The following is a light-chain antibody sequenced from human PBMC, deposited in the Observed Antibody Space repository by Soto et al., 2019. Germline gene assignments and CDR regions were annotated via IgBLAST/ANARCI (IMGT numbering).Light chain of an antibody. CDR2: DAS. CDR1: QDISNY. Sequence: DIQMTQSPSSLSASVGDRVTITCQASQDISNYLNWYQQKPGKAPKLLIYDASNFETGVPSRFSGSGSGTYFTFTISSLQPEDLATYYCLQYDNLPITFGGGTKVEIK. CDR3: LQYDNLPIT. V-gene: IGKV1-33*01. J-gene: IGKJ4*01.